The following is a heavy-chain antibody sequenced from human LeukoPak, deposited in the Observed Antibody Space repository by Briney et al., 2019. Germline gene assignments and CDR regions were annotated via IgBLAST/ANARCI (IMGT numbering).Heavy chain of an antibody. V-gene: IGHV3-23*01. D-gene: IGHD3-10*01. Sequence: PGGSLRLSCAASGFTFSSYAMSWVRQVPGKGLEWVSAISGSGGSTYYADSVKGRFTISRDNSKNTLYLQMNSLRAEDTAVYYCAKDQEAITMVRGELDYWGQGTLVTVSS. J-gene: IGHJ4*02. CDR2: ISGSGGST. CDR3: AKDQEAITMVRGELDY. CDR1: GFTFSSYA.